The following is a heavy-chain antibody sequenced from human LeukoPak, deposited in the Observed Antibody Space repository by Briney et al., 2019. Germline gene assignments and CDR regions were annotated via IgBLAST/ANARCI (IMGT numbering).Heavy chain of an antibody. V-gene: IGHV1-69*05. CDR3: ARDATGTPASY. D-gene: IGHD1-1*01. J-gene: IGHJ4*02. CDR2: IIPIFGTA. CDR1: GGTFSSYA. Sequence: GASVKVSCKASGGTFSSYAISWVRQAPGQGLEWMGGIIPIFGTANYAQKFQGRVTITTDGSTSTAYMELSSLRSEDTAVYYCARDATGTPASYWGQGTLVTVSS.